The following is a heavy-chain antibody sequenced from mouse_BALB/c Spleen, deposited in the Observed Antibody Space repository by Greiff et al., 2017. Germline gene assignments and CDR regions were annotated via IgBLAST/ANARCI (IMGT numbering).Heavy chain of an antibody. CDR1: GFTFSSYT. CDR2: ISSGGSYT. Sequence: EVKLVESGGGLVKPGGSLKLSCAASGFTFSSYTMSWVRQTPEKRLEWVATISSGGSYTYYPDSVKGRFTISRDNAKNTLYLQMSSLKSEDTAMYYCTREGLRRGGYAMDYWGQGTSVTVSS. J-gene: IGHJ4*01. CDR3: TREGLRRGGYAMDY. D-gene: IGHD2-2*01. V-gene: IGHV5-6-4*01.